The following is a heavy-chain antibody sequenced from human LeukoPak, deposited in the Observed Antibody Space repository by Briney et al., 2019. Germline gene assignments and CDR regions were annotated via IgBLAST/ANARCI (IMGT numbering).Heavy chain of an antibody. D-gene: IGHD2-15*01. CDR2: ISYDGSSK. V-gene: IGHV3-30*04. CDR3: ARDREVVVAARLFDY. J-gene: IGHJ4*02. CDR1: GFTFSSYA. Sequence: GGSLRLSCAASGFTFSSYAMHWVRQAPGKGLEWVAVISYDGSSKYYTDSVKGRFTISRDNAKNSLYLQMNSLRAEDTAVYYCARDREVVVAARLFDYWGQGTLVTVSS.